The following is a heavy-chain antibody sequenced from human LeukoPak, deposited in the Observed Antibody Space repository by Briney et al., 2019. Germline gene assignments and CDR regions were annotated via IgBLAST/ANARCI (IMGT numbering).Heavy chain of an antibody. V-gene: IGHV3-48*04. D-gene: IGHD5-18*01. Sequence: GGSLRLSCAASGFTFSSYSMNWVRQAPGKGLEWVSYISSSGSTIYYADSVKGRFTISRDNAKNSLYLQMNSLRAEDTAVYYCARVGNGYSYGYYYYGMDVWGKGTTVTVSS. J-gene: IGHJ6*04. CDR1: GFTFSSYS. CDR3: ARVGNGYSYGYYYYGMDV. CDR2: ISSSGSTI.